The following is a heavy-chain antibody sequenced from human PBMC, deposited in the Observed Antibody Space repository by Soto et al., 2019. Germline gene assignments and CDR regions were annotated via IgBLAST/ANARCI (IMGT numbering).Heavy chain of an antibody. V-gene: IGHV3-15*07. D-gene: IGHD1-26*01. CDR1: GFPFNNAW. CDR3: TTDSRTTLPEIRFDY. CDR2: VKSKADGGSG. Sequence: EVQLVESGGGLVKPGGSLRLSCAASGFPFNNAWINWVCQVPGKGLEWVGRVKSKADGGSGDYAAPVKGRFVVSRDDSKDIVYLQMNSLKIEDTGVYYCTTDSRTTLPEIRFDYWGHGTQVTVSS. J-gene: IGHJ4*01.